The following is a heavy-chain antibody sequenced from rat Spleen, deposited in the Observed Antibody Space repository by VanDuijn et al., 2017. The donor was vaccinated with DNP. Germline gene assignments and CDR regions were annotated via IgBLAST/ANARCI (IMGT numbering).Heavy chain of an antibody. D-gene: IGHD3-7*01. CDR1: GFTFNNYW. CDR2: IITGGGST. J-gene: IGHJ3*01. CDR3: ATSESAGFVF. Sequence: EVQLVESGGGLVQHGRSLKLSCVASGFTFNNYWMSWIRQAPTKGLEWVAYIITGGGSTYYRDSVKGRFTISRDNAKSSLYLQMNSLKSEDTATYYCATSESAGFVFWGQGTLVTVSS. V-gene: IGHV5-27*01.